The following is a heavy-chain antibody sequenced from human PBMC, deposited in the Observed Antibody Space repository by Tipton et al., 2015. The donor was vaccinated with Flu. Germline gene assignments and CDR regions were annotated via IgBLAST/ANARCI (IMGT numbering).Heavy chain of an antibody. CDR3: ATDDLKEGAYGGLFDY. CDR2: ISSSSSYI. D-gene: IGHD4-23*01. J-gene: IGHJ4*02. CDR1: GFTFSSYS. Sequence: SLRLSCAASGFTFSSYSMNWVRQAPGKGLEWVSSISSSSSYIYYADSVKGRFTISRDNAKNSLYLQMNSLRAEDTAVYYCATDDLKEGAYGGLFDYWGQGTLVPVSS. V-gene: IGHV3-21*01.